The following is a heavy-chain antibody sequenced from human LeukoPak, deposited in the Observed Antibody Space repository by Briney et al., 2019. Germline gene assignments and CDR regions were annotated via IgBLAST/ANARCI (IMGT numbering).Heavy chain of an antibody. Sequence: GGSLKISCKGSGYTFTTYWIGWVRQMPGKGLEWMGIIYPGDSDPRYRPSFQGQVTISADKSISTAYLQWSSLKASDSAMYYCVRHGLGSSWFGIDYWGQGTLVTVSS. CDR2: IYPGDSDP. J-gene: IGHJ4*02. CDR1: GYTFTTYW. V-gene: IGHV5-51*01. D-gene: IGHD6-13*01. CDR3: VRHGLGSSWFGIDY.